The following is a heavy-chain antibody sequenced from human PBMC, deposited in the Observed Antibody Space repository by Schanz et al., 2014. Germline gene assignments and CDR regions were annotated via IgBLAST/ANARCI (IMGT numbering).Heavy chain of an antibody. CDR2: ITAYNGDT. CDR3: ARGRGCTGGSCYSWFDL. D-gene: IGHD2-15*01. V-gene: IGHV1-18*01. Sequence: QAQLMQSGPELKRPGASVKVSCKTSGYTFSDYGITWVRQAPGQGLEWVGWITAYNGDTNYALKLQGRVTMTTDTSTGTADMERRSLRSDDTALYDCARGRGCTGGSCYSWFDLWGQGTLVTVAS. CDR1: GYTFSDYG. J-gene: IGHJ5*02.